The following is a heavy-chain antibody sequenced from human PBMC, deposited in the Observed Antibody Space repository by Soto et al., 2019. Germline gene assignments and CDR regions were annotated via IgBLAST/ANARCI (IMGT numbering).Heavy chain of an antibody. Sequence: SSETLSLTCNVSGGSISNSNYYWGWIRQPPGKGLEWIGSINHSGSTNYNPSLKSRVTISVDTSKNQFSLKLTSVTAADTAVYYCAREKITGLFDYWGQGTLVTVSS. V-gene: IGHV4-39*07. D-gene: IGHD2-8*02. CDR2: INHSGST. CDR1: GGSISNSNYY. J-gene: IGHJ4*02. CDR3: AREKITGLFDY.